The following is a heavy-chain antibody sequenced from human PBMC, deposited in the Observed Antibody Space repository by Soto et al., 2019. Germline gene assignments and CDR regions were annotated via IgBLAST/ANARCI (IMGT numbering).Heavy chain of an antibody. CDR2: INPSRGSA. J-gene: IGHJ3*01. Sequence: ASVKVSCKASGYTFFKYFIHWVRQAPGQGLEWIGIINPSRGSATYGPIFQGRVSLTTDMPTSTVYMELSSLRSEDTAIYYCARPLIGNTIDLWGQGTSVTVS. CDR3: ARPLIGNTIDL. D-gene: IGHD1-7*01. CDR1: GYTFFKYF. V-gene: IGHV1-46*01.